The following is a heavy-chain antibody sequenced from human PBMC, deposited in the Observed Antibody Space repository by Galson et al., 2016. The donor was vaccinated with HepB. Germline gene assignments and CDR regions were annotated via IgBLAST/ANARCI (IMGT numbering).Heavy chain of an antibody. CDR3: ARAIVGDTFVIPGIPEYFFDF. D-gene: IGHD1-26*01. CDR2: VYPGDSDT. J-gene: IGHJ4*02. V-gene: IGHV5-51*01. CDR1: GYTFSRFW. Sequence: QSGAEVKEPGEPLRISCRVSGYTFSRFWIGWVRQTPGKGLEWVGTVYPGDSDTRYSPSFQGHVTISADKSINTAYLQWTSLKDSDSGMYYCARAIVGDTFVIPGIPEYFFDFWGQGSLVTVSS.